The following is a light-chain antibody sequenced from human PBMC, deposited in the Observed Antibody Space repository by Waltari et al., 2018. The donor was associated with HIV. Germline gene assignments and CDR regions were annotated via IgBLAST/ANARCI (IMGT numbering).Light chain of an antibody. V-gene: IGLV2-14*03. Sequence: QSALTQPASVSGSPGQSITLSCTGTSSDVGGSTYVSWYQQHPGKAPKLMIYDVSNRPSGVSNRFSGSKSGNTASLTISGLQAEDEADYYCSSYTSSSTRVFGGGTKLTVL. CDR3: SSYTSSSTRV. J-gene: IGLJ2*01. CDR1: SSDVGGSTY. CDR2: DVS.